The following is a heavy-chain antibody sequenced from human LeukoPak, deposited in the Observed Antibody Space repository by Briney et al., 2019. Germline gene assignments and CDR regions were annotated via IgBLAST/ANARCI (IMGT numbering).Heavy chain of an antibody. Sequence: ASVKVSCKASGYTFTSYYMHWVRQAPGQGLEWMGIINPSGGSTSYAQKFQGRVTMTRDTSTSTVYMELSSLRSEDTAVYYCARDFAVGGYSNAALPQFDYWGQGTLVTVSS. J-gene: IGHJ4*02. CDR3: ARDFAVGGYSNAALPQFDY. CDR1: GYTFTSYY. V-gene: IGHV1-46*01. CDR2: INPSGGST. D-gene: IGHD2-15*01.